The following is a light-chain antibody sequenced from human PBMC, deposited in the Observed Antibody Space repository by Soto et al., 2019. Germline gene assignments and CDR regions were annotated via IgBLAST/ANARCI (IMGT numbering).Light chain of an antibody. Sequence: EIVMTQDPVSLSVSPGERVTLSCRASQAIRTNLAWYQQKVGQAPGLLIYGSSTRATGIPARFSGSGSGTEFTLTISSLQSEDFAVYYCQQYNHWPPGYTFGQGTKVDI. J-gene: IGKJ2*01. V-gene: IGKV3-15*01. CDR2: GSS. CDR3: QQYNHWPPGYT. CDR1: QAIRTN.